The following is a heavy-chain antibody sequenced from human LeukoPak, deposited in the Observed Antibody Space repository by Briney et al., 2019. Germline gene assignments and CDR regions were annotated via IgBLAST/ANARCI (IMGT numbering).Heavy chain of an antibody. D-gene: IGHD1-26*01. CDR3: ARRSDSGSDDGEDYFDY. V-gene: IGHV4-39*01. J-gene: IGHJ4*02. CDR2: MYYEGSS. Sequence: PSETLSLACTVSGGSINSGTFYWGWIRQPPGKGLEWIGSMYYEGSSYYNPSLKSRVTTSVDTSKNQFSLKLTSVTAADTAVYFCARRSDSGSDDGEDYFDYWGQGTLVTVSS. CDR1: GGSINSGTFY.